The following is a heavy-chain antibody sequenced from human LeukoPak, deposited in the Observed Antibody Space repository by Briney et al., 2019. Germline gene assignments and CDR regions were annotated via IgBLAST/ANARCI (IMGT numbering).Heavy chain of an antibody. Sequence: GGSLRLSCAASGFTFSSYAMHWVRQAPGKGLEWVAVISYDGGNKYYADSVKGRFTISRDNSKNTLYLQMNSLRAEDTAVYYCASPYSSSSYGMDVWGQGTTVTVSS. D-gene: IGHD6-6*01. CDR3: ASPYSSSSYGMDV. CDR1: GFTFSSYA. J-gene: IGHJ6*02. CDR2: ISYDGGNK. V-gene: IGHV3-30-3*01.